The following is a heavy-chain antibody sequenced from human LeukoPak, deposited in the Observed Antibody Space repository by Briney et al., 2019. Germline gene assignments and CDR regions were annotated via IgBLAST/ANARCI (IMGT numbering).Heavy chain of an antibody. CDR2: ISGSGGST. CDR1: GFTFSSYA. J-gene: IGHJ6*03. V-gene: IGHV3-23*01. CDR3: AKGAGYSSRGYYYYYMDV. D-gene: IGHD6-13*01. Sequence: PGGSLRLSCAASGFTFSSYAMSWVRQAPGKGLEWVSGISGSGGSTYYADSVKGRFTISRDNSRNTLYLQMNRLRAEDTAVYYCAKGAGYSSRGYYYYYMDVWGKGTTVTVSS.